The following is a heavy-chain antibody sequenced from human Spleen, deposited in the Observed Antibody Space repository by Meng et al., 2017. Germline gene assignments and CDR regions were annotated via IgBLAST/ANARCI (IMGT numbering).Heavy chain of an antibody. J-gene: IGHJ4*02. CDR2: INHSGST. V-gene: IGHV4-34*01. CDR1: GGSFSDYY. CDR3: ARGPTTMAHDFDY. D-gene: IGHD4-11*01. Sequence: QFHLLPCRSGLLRPSATRPLPCCCAGGSFSDYYWSWIRQPPGKGLEWIGEINHSGSTNYNPSLESRATISVDTSQNNLSLKLSSVTAADSAVYYCARGPTTMAHDFDYWGQGTLVTVSS.